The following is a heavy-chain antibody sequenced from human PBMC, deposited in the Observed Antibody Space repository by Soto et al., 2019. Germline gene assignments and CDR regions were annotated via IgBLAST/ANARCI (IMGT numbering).Heavy chain of an antibody. CDR1: GYTLTELS. CDR2: FDPEDGET. CDR3: ATVSIGEILXEYDSSGYLPSRGAFDI. V-gene: IGHV1-24*01. D-gene: IGHD3-22*01. Sequence: ASVKVSCKVSGYTLTELSMHWVRQAPGEGLEWMGGFDPEDGETIYAQKFQGRVTMTEDTSTDTAYMELSSLRSEDTAVYYCATVSIGEILXEYDSSGYLPSRGAFDIWGQGTMVTVSS. J-gene: IGHJ3*02.